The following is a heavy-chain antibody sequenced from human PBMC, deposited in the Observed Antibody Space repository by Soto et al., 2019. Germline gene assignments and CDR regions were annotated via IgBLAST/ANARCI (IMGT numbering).Heavy chain of an antibody. CDR3: ALELAVYGMDV. D-gene: IGHD2-8*02. CDR1: GFTFSSYG. V-gene: IGHV3-30*03. CDR2: ISYDGSNK. J-gene: IGHJ6*02. Sequence: PGGSLRLSCRTSGFTFSSYGMHWVRQAPGKGLEWVAVISYDGSNKYYADSVKGRFTISRDNSKNTLYLQMNSLRAEDTAVYYCALELAVYGMDVWGQGTTVTVSS.